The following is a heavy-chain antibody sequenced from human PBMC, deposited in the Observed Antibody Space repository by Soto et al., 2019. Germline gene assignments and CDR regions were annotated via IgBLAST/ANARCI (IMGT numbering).Heavy chain of an antibody. D-gene: IGHD3-9*01. V-gene: IGHV3-30*18. Sequence: PGVPLRLSCAASGFTFSSYGMHRVHQAPGKGLEWVAVISYDGSNKYYADSVKGRFTISRDNSKNTLYLQMNSLRAEDTAVYYFAKERIYLDWLSGFDYWGQGTLVTVSS. CDR3: AKERIYLDWLSGFDY. CDR1: GFTFSSYG. CDR2: ISYDGSNK. J-gene: IGHJ4*02.